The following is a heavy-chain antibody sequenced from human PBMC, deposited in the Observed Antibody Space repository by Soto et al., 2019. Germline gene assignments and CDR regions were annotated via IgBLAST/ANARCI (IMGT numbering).Heavy chain of an antibody. CDR1: GFAFPTYA. Sequence: EVQLLESGGGLAQPGESLGLSCAASGFAFPTYAMTWVRQIPGKGLEWVASISDSGSKTYYADSVEGCVTIYRDNSMNTVSLQMNNLRVDDSAVYYCVKKKGARDADLQYFFDSWGQGTLVTVSS. V-gene: IGHV3-23*01. CDR3: VKKKGARDADLQYFFDS. CDR2: ISDSGSKT. J-gene: IGHJ4*02. D-gene: IGHD3-16*01.